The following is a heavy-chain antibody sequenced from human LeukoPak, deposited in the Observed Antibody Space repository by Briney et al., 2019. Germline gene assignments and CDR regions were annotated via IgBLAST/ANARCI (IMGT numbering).Heavy chain of an antibody. CDR1: GYTLTELS. D-gene: IGHD6-13*01. CDR3: ATAGGSSSWLGWFDP. Sequence: ASVKVSCKVSGYTLTELSMHWVRQAPGKGLEWMGGFDPEDGETIYAQKFQGRVTMTEDTSTDTAYMELSSLRSEDTAVYYCATAGGSSSWLGWFDPWGQGTLVTVSS. CDR2: FDPEDGET. J-gene: IGHJ5*02. V-gene: IGHV1-24*01.